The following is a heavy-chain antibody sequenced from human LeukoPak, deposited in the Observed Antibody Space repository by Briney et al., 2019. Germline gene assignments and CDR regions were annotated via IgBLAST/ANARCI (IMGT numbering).Heavy chain of an antibody. V-gene: IGHV3-30*02. CDR2: IRYDGSNK. J-gene: IGHJ4*02. CDR1: GFTFSSYG. D-gene: IGHD3-3*01. Sequence: GESLKISCAASGFTFSSYGMHWVRQAPGKGLEWVAFIRYDGSNKYYADSVKGRFTISRDNSKNTLYLQMNSLRAEDTAVYYCARAQSYDFWSGYYIAYWGQGTLVTVSS. CDR3: ARAQSYDFWSGYYIAY.